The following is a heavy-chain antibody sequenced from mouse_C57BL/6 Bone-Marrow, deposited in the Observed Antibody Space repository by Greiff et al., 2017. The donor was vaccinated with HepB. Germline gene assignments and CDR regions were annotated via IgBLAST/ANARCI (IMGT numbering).Heavy chain of an antibody. J-gene: IGHJ3*01. CDR3: TIYSNYEAWFAY. Sequence: EVKLVESGGGLVQPGGSLKLSCAASGFTFSDYYMHWVRQTPEKRLEWVAYISNGGGSTYYPDTVKGRYTISRDNAKTTLYLQMSRLKSEDTAMYYCTIYSNYEAWFAYWGQGTLVTVSA. V-gene: IGHV5-12*01. D-gene: IGHD2-5*01. CDR1: GFTFSDYY. CDR2: ISNGGGST.